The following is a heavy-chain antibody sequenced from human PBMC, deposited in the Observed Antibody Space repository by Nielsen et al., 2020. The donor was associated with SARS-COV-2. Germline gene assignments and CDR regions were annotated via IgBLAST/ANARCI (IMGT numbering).Heavy chain of an antibody. D-gene: IGHD3-3*01. Sequence: VRQMPGKGLEWVANIKQNGSDKYYVDSVKGRFTISRDNAKNSLYLQMNSLRAEDTAVYYCARDLDDFWSGHPTYYFDYWGQGTLVTVSS. V-gene: IGHV3-7*01. CDR2: IKQNGSDK. CDR3: ARDLDDFWSGHPTYYFDY. J-gene: IGHJ4*02.